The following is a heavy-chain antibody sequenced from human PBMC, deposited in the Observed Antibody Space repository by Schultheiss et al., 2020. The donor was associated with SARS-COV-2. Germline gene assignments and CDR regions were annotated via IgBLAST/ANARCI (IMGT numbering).Heavy chain of an antibody. CDR1: GYTFTSYY. CDR2: INPSGGST. D-gene: IGHD5-18*01. J-gene: IGHJ5*02. V-gene: IGHV1-46*01. Sequence: SVKVSCKASGYTFTSYYMHWVRQAPGQGLEWMGIINPSGGSTSYAQKFQGRVTMTTDTSTSTAYMELRSLRSDDTAVYYCARGPRRIQLWLFVSNWFDPWGQGTLVTVSS. CDR3: ARGPRRIQLWLFVSNWFDP.